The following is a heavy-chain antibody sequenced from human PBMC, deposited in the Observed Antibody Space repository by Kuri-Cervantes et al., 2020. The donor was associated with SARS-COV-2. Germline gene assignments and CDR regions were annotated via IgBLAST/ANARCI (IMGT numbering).Heavy chain of an antibody. CDR2: ISRASVTI. D-gene: IGHD2-8*01. V-gene: IGHV3-48*01. CDR1: GFTFSGYN. Sequence: GESLKISCAASGFTFSGYNMNWVRQAPGKGLEWVSYISRASVTIFYTDSVEGRFTISRDNAKDSLFLQMDSLGAEDTDVYYCARGYCTNGVCYSRAFDVWGQGTKVTVSS. CDR3: ARGYCTNGVCYSRAFDV. J-gene: IGHJ3*01.